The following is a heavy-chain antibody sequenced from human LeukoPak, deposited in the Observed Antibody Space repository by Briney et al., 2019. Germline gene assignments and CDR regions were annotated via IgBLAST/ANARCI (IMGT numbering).Heavy chain of an antibody. CDR1: GYTLTELS. Sequence: GSVKVSCKVSGYTLTELSMHWVRQAPGRGLEWMGGFDPEDGETIYAQKFQGRVTMTEDTSTDTAYMELSSLRSEDTAVYYCATGHAGAIHFDYWGQGTLVAVSS. D-gene: IGHD1-26*01. V-gene: IGHV1-24*01. CDR3: ATGHAGAIHFDY. J-gene: IGHJ4*02. CDR2: FDPEDGET.